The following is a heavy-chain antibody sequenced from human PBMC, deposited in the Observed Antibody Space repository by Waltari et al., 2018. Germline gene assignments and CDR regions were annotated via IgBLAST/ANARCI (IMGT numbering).Heavy chain of an antibody. CDR1: GYTFTGYY. CDR3: ARADYIWGSYRLFDY. D-gene: IGHD3-16*02. J-gene: IGHJ4*02. V-gene: IGHV1-2*06. CDR2: INPNSGGT. Sequence: QVQLVQSGAEVKKPGASVKVSCKASGYTFTGYYMHWVRQAPGQGLEWMGRINPNSGGTNYAQKFQGRVTMTRDTSISTAYMELSRLRSYDTAVYYCARADYIWGSYRLFDYWGLGTLVTVSS.